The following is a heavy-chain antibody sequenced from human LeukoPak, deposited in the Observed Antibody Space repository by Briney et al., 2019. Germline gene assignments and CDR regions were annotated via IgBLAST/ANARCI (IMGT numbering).Heavy chain of an antibody. V-gene: IGHV4-34*01. CDR3: ARGYYGSENNWFDP. CDR2: INHSGST. D-gene: IGHD3-10*01. Sequence: PGGSLRLSCAASGFPFSTHSLNWIRQPPGKGLEWIGEINHSGSTNYNPSLKSRVTISVDTSKNQFSLKLSSVTAADTAVYYCARGYYGSENNWFDPWGQGTLVTVSP. CDR1: GFPFSTHS. J-gene: IGHJ5*02.